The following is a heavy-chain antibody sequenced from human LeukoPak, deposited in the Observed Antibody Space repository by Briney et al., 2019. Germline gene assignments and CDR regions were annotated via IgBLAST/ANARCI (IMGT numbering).Heavy chain of an antibody. Sequence: GGSLRLSCAASGFTFSSYAMHWVRQAPVKGLEWVSAISGDGTRTYYADSVKGRFTISRDNSKNTLYLEMSSLRVEDTAIYYCAKWPEGAMDYFDYWGQGTLVTVSS. CDR2: ISGDGTRT. CDR1: GFTFSSYA. CDR3: AKWPEGAMDYFDY. J-gene: IGHJ4*02. D-gene: IGHD3-16*01. V-gene: IGHV3-23*01.